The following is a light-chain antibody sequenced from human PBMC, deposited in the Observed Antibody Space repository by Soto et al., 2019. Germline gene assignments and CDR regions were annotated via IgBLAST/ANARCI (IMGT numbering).Light chain of an antibody. Sequence: QSVLTQPPSASGSPGRSVTISCTGTSSDIGGYNYVSWYQQHPGKAPKLMIYEVNKRPSGVPDRFSGSKSGTSASLAISGLQSDDEADYYCATWDDSLNGPVFGGGTKLTVL. CDR2: EVN. CDR1: SSDIGGYNY. CDR3: ATWDDSLNGPV. V-gene: IGLV2-8*01. J-gene: IGLJ3*02.